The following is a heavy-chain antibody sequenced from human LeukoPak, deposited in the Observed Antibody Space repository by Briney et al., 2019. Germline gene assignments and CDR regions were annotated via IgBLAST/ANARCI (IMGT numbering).Heavy chain of an antibody. Sequence: ASVKVSCKASGYTFTSYGISWVRQATGQGREWMGWMNPNSGNTGYAQKFQGRVTITRNTSISTAYMELSSLRSEDTAVYYCARAYCSSTSCYAWLDAFDIWGQGTMVTVSS. CDR1: GYTFTSYG. V-gene: IGHV1-8*03. CDR3: ARAYCSSTSCYAWLDAFDI. D-gene: IGHD2-2*01. CDR2: MNPNSGNT. J-gene: IGHJ3*02.